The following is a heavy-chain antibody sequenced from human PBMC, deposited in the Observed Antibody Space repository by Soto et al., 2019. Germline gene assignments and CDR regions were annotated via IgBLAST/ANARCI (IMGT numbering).Heavy chain of an antibody. CDR3: AGGGMTTVPY. D-gene: IGHD4-17*01. J-gene: IGHJ4*02. CDR1: SSSVSSYY. V-gene: IGHV4-59*02. CDR2: IYYSGYT. Sequence: SETLSLTCTVSSSSVSSYYWNWIRQSPGKGLEWIGYIYYSGYTNYNPSLKSRITISVDTSKNKFSLKLSSVTPADTAVYYCAGGGMTTVPYWGQGTMVTVS.